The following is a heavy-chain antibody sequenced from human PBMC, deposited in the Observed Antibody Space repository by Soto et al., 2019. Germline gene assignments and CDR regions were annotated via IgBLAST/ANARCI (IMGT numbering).Heavy chain of an antibody. J-gene: IGHJ5*02. Sequence: SETLSLTCTVSGGSISADYWNWIRQPPGKGLELIGDVYYTGSTNYNPSLKSRVTISLDPSKNQFSLKLSSVTAADTAVYYCAREQWLVRWFDPWGQGTLVTVSS. CDR1: GGSISADY. CDR2: VYYTGST. V-gene: IGHV4-59*01. D-gene: IGHD6-19*01. CDR3: AREQWLVRWFDP.